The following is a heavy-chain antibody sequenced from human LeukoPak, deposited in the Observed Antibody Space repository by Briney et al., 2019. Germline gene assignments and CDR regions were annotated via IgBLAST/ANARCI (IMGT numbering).Heavy chain of an antibody. V-gene: IGHV3-23*01. CDR3: AKGSSGYFFDL. D-gene: IGHD3-22*01. CDR2: ISNDGGGT. J-gene: IGHJ4*02. CDR1: GFIFNNYG. Sequence: GGSLRLSCAASGFIFNNYGLVWVRQAPGKGLEWVSAISNDGGGTTYADFVKGRFSVSRDNSKNTLFLQMNGLRAEDTALYYCAKGSSGYFFDLWGQGTLVTVSS.